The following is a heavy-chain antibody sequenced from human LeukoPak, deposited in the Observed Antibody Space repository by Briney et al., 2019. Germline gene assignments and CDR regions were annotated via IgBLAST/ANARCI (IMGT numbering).Heavy chain of an antibody. D-gene: IGHD3-10*01. CDR1: GFSFSSYG. V-gene: IGHV3-23*01. Sequence: GGSLRLSCAASGFSFSSYGMSWVRQAPGKGLEWVSSISSSGSSTYYADSVKGRFTISRDNSKNTVYLQMNSLGAEDTAVYYCAEITMIRGFDYWGQGTLVTVSS. J-gene: IGHJ4*02. CDR2: ISSSGSST. CDR3: AEITMIRGFDY.